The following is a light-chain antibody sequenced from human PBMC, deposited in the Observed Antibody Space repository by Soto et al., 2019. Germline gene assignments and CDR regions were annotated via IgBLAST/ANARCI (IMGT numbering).Light chain of an antibody. CDR3: QQYHIWLT. J-gene: IGKJ4*01. V-gene: IGKV3-15*01. CDR1: QSVSSN. CDR2: GAS. Sequence: IVMTQSPATLSVSAGERATLSCRASQSVSSNLAWYQQKPGQAPRLLIYGASTRATGIPARFSGSGSGTEFSLTISSLKSDDFAVDDCQQYHIWLTFGGGTKVDI.